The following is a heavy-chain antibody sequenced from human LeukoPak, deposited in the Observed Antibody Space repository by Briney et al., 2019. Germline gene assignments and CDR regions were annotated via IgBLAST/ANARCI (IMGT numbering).Heavy chain of an antibody. Sequence: GGSPRLSCAASGFTFSSYAMSWVRQAPGKGLEWVSGISGSGGSTYYADSVKGRFTISRDNSKNTLYLQMNSLRAEDTAVYYCAKGGGDYLIFYGMDVWGQGTAVTVSS. J-gene: IGHJ6*02. D-gene: IGHD4-17*01. CDR1: GFTFSSYA. CDR3: AKGGGDYLIFYGMDV. V-gene: IGHV3-23*01. CDR2: ISGSGGST.